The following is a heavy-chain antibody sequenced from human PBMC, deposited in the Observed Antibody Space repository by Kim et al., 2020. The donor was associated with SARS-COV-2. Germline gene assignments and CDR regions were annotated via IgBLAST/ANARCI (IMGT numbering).Heavy chain of an antibody. V-gene: IGHV3-11*06. CDR3: VTGGDYYYYGMDV. J-gene: IGHJ6*02. Sequence: NYADSVKGRFTIARDNAQNPLYLQMNNLRAEDTAVYSCVTGGDYYYYGMDVWGQGTTVTVSS. D-gene: IGHD2-8*02.